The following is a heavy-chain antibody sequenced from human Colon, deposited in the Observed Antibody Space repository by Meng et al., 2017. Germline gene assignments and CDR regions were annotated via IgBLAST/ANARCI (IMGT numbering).Heavy chain of an antibody. V-gene: IGHV1-3*01. CDR2: INGVAGAT. J-gene: IGHJ4*02. CDR1: GYIFTAYG. D-gene: IGHD3-3*01. Sequence: VPCVQSVAEMKKPGASVRVSCKASGYIFTAYGIPGVRQAPGQSLEWLGMINGVAGATTSSQKFQDRLTISGDTTATTAYRELSRLTSEDTAVYFCARAISFDTWIFGDSWGQGTLVTVSS. CDR3: ARAISFDTWIFGDS.